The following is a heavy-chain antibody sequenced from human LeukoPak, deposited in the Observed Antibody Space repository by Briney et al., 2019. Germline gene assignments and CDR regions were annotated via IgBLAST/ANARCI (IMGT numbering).Heavy chain of an antibody. Sequence: ASVTVSFKASGYTFTSYDINWVRQATGQGLEWMGWMNPNSGNTGYAQKFQGRVTMTRNTSISTAYMELSSLRSEDTAVYYCARSIAARRRFYYYYMDVWGKGTTVTVSS. J-gene: IGHJ6*03. CDR3: ARSIAARRRFYYYYMDV. CDR2: MNPNSGNT. CDR1: GYTFTSYD. D-gene: IGHD6-6*01. V-gene: IGHV1-8*01.